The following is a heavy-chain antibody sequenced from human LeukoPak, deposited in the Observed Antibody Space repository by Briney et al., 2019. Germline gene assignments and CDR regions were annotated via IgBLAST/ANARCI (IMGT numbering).Heavy chain of an antibody. CDR2: INHSGST. J-gene: IGHJ4*02. D-gene: IGHD1-7*01. Sequence: SETLSLTCAVYGGSFSGYYWSWIRQPPGKGLEWIGEINHSGSTNYNPSLKGRVTISVDTSKNQFSLKLSSVTAADTAVYYCARVLNWNYEGFDYWGQGTLVTVSS. CDR3: ARVLNWNYEGFDY. V-gene: IGHV4-34*01. CDR1: GGSFSGYY.